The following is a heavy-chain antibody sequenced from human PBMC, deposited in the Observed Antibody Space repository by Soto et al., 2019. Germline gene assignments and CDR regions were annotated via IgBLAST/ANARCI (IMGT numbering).Heavy chain of an antibody. D-gene: IGHD2-2*01. CDR1: GGTFSSYT. J-gene: IGHJ6*02. V-gene: IGHV1-69*02. CDR2: IIPILNIA. Sequence: ASVKVSCKASGGTFSSYTISWVRQAPGQGLEWMGRIIPILNIANYAQKFQGRVTITADKSTSTAYMELSSLRSEDTAVYYCARGTLVVPAAEIYDYCMDVWGQGTTVTVSS. CDR3: ARGTLVVPAAEIYDYCMDV.